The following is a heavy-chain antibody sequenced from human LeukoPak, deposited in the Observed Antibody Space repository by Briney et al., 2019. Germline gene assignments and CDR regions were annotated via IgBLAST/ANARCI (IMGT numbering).Heavy chain of an antibody. CDR3: ARLAPVGYYYYGMDV. CDR1: GFTFSDYY. CDR2: ISSSGSTI. V-gene: IGHV3-11*04. D-gene: IGHD4-23*01. Sequence: GGSLRLSCAASGFTFSDYYMSWIRQAPGKGLEWVSYISSSGSTIYYADSVKGRFTISRDNAKNSLYLQMNSLRAEDTAVYYCARLAPVGYYYYGMDVWGQGTTVTVSS. J-gene: IGHJ6*02.